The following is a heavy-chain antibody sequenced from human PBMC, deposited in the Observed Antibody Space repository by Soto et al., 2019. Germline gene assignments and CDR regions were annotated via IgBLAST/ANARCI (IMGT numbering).Heavy chain of an antibody. D-gene: IGHD3-10*01. V-gene: IGHV4-34*01. J-gene: IGHJ4*02. CDR3: AKGPQGGYYDSGTFYSAVN. Sequence: QVQLQQWGAGLLKPSETLSLTCAVSGGSFHGYYWSWIRQPPGKGLEWIGEINHSATANCNPTFKSRVSISVDTSKNQLSLQLTSVTAADTAVYYCAKGPQGGYYDSGTFYSAVNWGQGTLVTVSS. CDR2: INHSATA. CDR1: GGSFHGYY.